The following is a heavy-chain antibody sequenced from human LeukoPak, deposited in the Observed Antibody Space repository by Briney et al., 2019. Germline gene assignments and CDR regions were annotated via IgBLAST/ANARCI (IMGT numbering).Heavy chain of an antibody. V-gene: IGHV3-30*18. CDR3: AKDLRDDRRSYYFDS. D-gene: IGHD3-22*01. Sequence: GGSLRLSCAASGFTFSSYGMHWVRQAPGKGMEWVAVISYDGSEQYYADSVKGRFTISRDNSKNTLYLQMNSLRTEDTAVYYCAKDLRDDRRSYYFDSWGLGTLATVSS. J-gene: IGHJ4*02. CDR1: GFTFSSYG. CDR2: ISYDGSEQ.